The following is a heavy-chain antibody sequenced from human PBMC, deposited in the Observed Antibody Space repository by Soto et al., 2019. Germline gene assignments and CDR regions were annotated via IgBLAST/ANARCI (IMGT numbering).Heavy chain of an antibody. D-gene: IGHD3-10*01. CDR1: GGTFSSYA. CDR3: ARAPTLWFGDRTEYYFDY. CDR2: IIPIFGTA. Sequence: QVQLVQSGAEVKKPGSSVKVSCKASGGTFSSYAISWVRQAPGQGLEWMGGIIPIFGTANYAQKFQGRVTITADESTSAAYMELSSLRSEDTAVYYCARAPTLWFGDRTEYYFDYWGQGTLVTVSS. V-gene: IGHV1-69*12. J-gene: IGHJ4*02.